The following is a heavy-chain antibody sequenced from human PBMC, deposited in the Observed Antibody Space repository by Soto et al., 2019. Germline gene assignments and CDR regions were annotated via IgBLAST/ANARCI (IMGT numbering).Heavy chain of an antibody. CDR3: ARESARWLLSFFDY. J-gene: IGHJ4*02. D-gene: IGHD5-12*01. CDR2: IKQDGIEK. CDR1: GFNFSGHW. Sequence: EVQLVQSGGGLVQPGGSPRLSCEVSGFNFSGHWMSWVRQAPGKGLEWVATIKQDGIEKYYVDSVKGRFTISRDNTKNSLYLQMSSLRADETAVYYCARESARWLLSFFDYWGQGTVVTVSS. V-gene: IGHV3-7*01.